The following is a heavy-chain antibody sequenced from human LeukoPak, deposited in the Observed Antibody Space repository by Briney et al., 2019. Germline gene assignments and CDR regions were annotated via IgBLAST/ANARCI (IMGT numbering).Heavy chain of an antibody. Sequence: GGSLRLSCAASGFTFSSYAMHWVRQAPGKGLEWVAVISYDGSNKYYADSVKGRFTISRDNSKNTLYLQMNSLRAEDTAVYYCARDRGYYDSSGIVDYWGQGTLVTVSP. J-gene: IGHJ4*02. V-gene: IGHV3-30*04. D-gene: IGHD3-22*01. CDR1: GFTFSSYA. CDR3: ARDRGYYDSSGIVDY. CDR2: ISYDGSNK.